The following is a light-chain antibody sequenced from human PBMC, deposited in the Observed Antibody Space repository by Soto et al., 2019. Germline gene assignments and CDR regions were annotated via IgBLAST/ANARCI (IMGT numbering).Light chain of an antibody. V-gene: IGLV2-14*01. CDR2: EVS. CDR3: SSYTSSSTVV. Sequence: QFVLTQPASVSGSPGQSITISCTGTSSDVGGYKYVSWYQQHPGKAPKAMIYEVSNRPSGVSNRFSGSKSGNTASLTISGLQAEDEADYYCSSYTSSSTVVFGGGTKLTVL. J-gene: IGLJ2*01. CDR1: SSDVGGYKY.